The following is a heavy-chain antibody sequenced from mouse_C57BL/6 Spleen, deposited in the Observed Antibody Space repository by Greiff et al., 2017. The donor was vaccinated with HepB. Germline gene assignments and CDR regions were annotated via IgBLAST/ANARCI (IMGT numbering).Heavy chain of an antibody. CDR2: ISYDDSN. Sequence: VQLQQSGPGLVKPSQSLSLTCSVTGYSITSGYYWNWIRQFPGNKLEWMGYISYDDSNNYNPSLKNRISITRDTSKNQFFLKLNSVTTEDTATYYCAREPYYYGSNYWYFDVWGTGTTVTVSS. V-gene: IGHV3-6*01. CDR1: GYSITSGYY. CDR3: AREPYYYGSNYWYFDV. D-gene: IGHD1-1*01. J-gene: IGHJ1*03.